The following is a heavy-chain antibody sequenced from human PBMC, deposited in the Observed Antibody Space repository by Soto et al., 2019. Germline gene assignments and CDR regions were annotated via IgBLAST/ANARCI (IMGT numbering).Heavy chain of an antibody. CDR2: ISASGAYK. CDR3: AGARSALPWARDAMDV. CDR1: GFNFNTYS. Sequence: EVRLVESGGGLVKPGGSLRVSCAASGFNFNTYSMNWVRQAPGKGLQWVSFISASGAYKYYADSVRGRFTISRDNAKKSVFLDMNSLTADDTAIYYCAGARSALPWARDAMDVWGQGTTVTVSS. V-gene: IGHV3-21*02. D-gene: IGHD4-17*01. J-gene: IGHJ6*02.